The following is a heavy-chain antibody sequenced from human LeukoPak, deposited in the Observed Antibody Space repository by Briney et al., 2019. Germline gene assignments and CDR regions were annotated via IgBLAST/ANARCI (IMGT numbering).Heavy chain of an antibody. CDR3: ARGLAAAGTRGPY. V-gene: IGHV3-21*01. CDR2: ISSTGAYI. D-gene: IGHD6-13*01. Sequence: GGSPRLSCEASRFSFTTAWMTWVRQTPGKGLEWVSSISSTGAYIYYADSLKGRFTISRDNAKNSLYLQMNSLRADDTAVYYCARGLAAAGTRGPYWGQGTLVTVSS. CDR1: RFSFTTAW. J-gene: IGHJ4*02.